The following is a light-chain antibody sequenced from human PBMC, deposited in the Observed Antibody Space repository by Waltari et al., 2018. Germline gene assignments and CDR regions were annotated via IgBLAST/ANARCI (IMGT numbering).Light chain of an antibody. CDR3: HQYYNVPQT. CDR1: QSLFDSSRDRDD. J-gene: IGKJ1*01. V-gene: IGKV4-1*01. Sequence: DIVMTQSPDSLAVSLGERATINCKSSQSLFDSSRDRDDLAWYQQKPGHPPRLLIYWASTRESGVPDRFSGSGSATDFSLTISTLQAEDVAIYYCHQYYNVPQTFGQGTKVQIK. CDR2: WAS.